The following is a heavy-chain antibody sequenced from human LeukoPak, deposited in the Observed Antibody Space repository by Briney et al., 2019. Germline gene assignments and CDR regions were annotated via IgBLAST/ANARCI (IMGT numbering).Heavy chain of an antibody. J-gene: IGHJ5*02. CDR1: GYTFTGHF. CDR2: INPNSGGT. V-gene: IGHV1-2*06. D-gene: IGHD3-10*01. CDR3: ARATYGSEFDP. Sequence: ASVKVSCKASGYTFTGHFMHWVRQAPGQGLEWMGRINPNSGGTNYAQKFQGRVTMTRDTSISTAYMELSSLTSDDTAVYYCARATYGSEFDPWGQGTLVTVSS.